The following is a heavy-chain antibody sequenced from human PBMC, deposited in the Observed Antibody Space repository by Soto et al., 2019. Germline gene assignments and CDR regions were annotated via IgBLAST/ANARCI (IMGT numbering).Heavy chain of an antibody. J-gene: IGHJ3*02. D-gene: IGHD3-10*01. V-gene: IGHV3-48*03. CDR1: GFTFSSYE. Sequence: GGSLRLSCAASGFTFSSYEMNWVRQAPGKGLEWVSYISSSGSTIYYADSVKGRFTISRDNAKNSLYLQMNSLRAEDTAVYYCARVSWFAFDIWGQGTMVTVSS. CDR2: ISSSGSTI. CDR3: ARVSWFAFDI.